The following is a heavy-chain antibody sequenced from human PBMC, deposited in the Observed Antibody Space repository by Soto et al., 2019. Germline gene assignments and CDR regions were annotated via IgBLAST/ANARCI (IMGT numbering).Heavy chain of an antibody. Sequence: VQLVQSGAEVTEPGDSVRVSCEASGYTFTAYYIHWVRQAPGQGLEWMGWINTKIGDTTYAKEFQGRVSMTRDMSVSTVYMELSRLTSDDTAIYYCARNMDYYYGPGSGNGHGFWGQGTTVTVFS. CDR3: ARNMDYYYGPGSGNGHGF. J-gene: IGHJ6*02. D-gene: IGHD3-10*01. CDR2: INTKIGDT. V-gene: IGHV1-2*02. CDR1: GYTFTAYY.